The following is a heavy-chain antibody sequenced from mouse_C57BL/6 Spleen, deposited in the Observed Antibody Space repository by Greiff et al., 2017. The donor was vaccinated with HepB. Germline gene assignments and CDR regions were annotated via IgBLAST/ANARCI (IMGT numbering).Heavy chain of an antibody. D-gene: IGHD2-4*01. CDR1: GYTFTSYW. V-gene: IGHV1-55*01. J-gene: IGHJ3*01. CDR3: ARDLGLRRGFAY. CDR2: IYPGSGST. Sequence: QAQLQQPGAELVKPGASVKMSCKASGYTFTSYWITWVKQRPGQGLEWIGDIYPGSGSTNYNEKFKSKATLTVDTPSSTAYMQLSSLTSEDSAVYYCARDLGLRRGFAYWGQGTLVTVSA.